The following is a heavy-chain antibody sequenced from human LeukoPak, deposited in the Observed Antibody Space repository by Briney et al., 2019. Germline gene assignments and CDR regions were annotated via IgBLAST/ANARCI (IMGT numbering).Heavy chain of an antibody. V-gene: IGHV3-30*18. Sequence: PGGSLRLSCAASGFTFSSYGMHWVRQAPGKGLEWVAVISYDRSNKYYADSVKGRFTIARDNSKNTLYLQMNSLRAEDTAVYYCAKAHGSSSCPDYWGQGTLVTVSS. CDR1: GFTFSSYG. CDR3: AKAHGSSSCPDY. CDR2: ISYDRSNK. D-gene: IGHD6-13*01. J-gene: IGHJ4*02.